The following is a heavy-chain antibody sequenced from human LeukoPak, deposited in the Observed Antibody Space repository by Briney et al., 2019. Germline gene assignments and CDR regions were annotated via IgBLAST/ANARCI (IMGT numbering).Heavy chain of an antibody. Sequence: PSETLSLTCTVSGGSISNCSFYWGWIRQPPGQGLDGIASISYTGSNFYNPALRSRVTFSVDTSKNQFSLRLSSVTAAHTAVYYCAAGYTSVLYFFGYWGQGTLVTVSS. CDR1: GGSISNCSFY. D-gene: IGHD6-13*01. CDR3: AAGYTSVLYFFGY. CDR2: ISYTGSN. V-gene: IGHV4-39*01. J-gene: IGHJ4*02.